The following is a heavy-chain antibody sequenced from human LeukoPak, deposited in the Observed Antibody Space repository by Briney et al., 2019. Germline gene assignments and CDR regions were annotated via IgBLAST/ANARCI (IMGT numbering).Heavy chain of an antibody. CDR2: ISYDGSNK. D-gene: IGHD3-10*01. CDR1: GFTFSSYA. J-gene: IGHJ4*02. V-gene: IGHV3-30-3*01. CDR3: ARGIRRVLLWFGEFDY. Sequence: GGSLSLSCAASGFTFSSYAMHWVRQAPGKGLEWVAVISYDGSNKYYADSVKGRFTISRDNSKNTLYLQMNSLRAEDTAVYYCARGIRRVLLWFGEFDYWGQGTLVTVSS.